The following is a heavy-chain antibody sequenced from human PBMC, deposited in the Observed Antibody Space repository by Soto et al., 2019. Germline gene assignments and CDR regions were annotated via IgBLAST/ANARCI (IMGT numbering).Heavy chain of an antibody. CDR1: GFTFSSYT. CDR3: ARDLEDFGVVSNFDY. D-gene: IGHD3-3*01. CDR2: ISSDGSNK. J-gene: IGHJ4*02. Sequence: QVQLVESGGGVVQPGRSLRLSCAASGFTFSSYTMHWVRQAPGRGLEWVAAISSDGSNKYYADSVKGRFTISRDNSKNTLYLQMNSLRAEDTAVYYCARDLEDFGVVSNFDYWGQGTLVTVSS. V-gene: IGHV3-30-3*01.